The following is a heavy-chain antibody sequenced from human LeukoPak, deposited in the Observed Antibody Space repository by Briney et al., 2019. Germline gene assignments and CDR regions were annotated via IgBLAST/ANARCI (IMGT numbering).Heavy chain of an antibody. CDR2: MSYDGSNK. D-gene: IGHD7-27*01. CDR3: ARDSWGFDF. CDR1: GFTFSNFA. J-gene: IGHJ4*02. Sequence: GGSLRLSCAASGFTFSNFAMDWVRQAPGKGLEWVAMMSYDGSNKYTDSVKGRFTISRDNSKNMVDLYMSNLKIEDTAVYYCARDSWGFDFWGQGTLVTVSS. V-gene: IGHV3-30*04.